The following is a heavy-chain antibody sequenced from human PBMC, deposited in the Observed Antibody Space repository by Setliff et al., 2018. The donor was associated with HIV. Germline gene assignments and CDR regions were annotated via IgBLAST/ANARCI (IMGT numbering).Heavy chain of an antibody. Sequence: VASVKVSCKASGYTFTSYGISWVRQAPGQGLEWMGWIIPMYGVTNYAQKFQGRVTITTDESTSTAYMELSSLRSEDTAVYYCALPYCSGGNCWSSASLPPAGWFDPWGQGTLVTVSS. CDR1: GYTFTSYG. CDR2: IIPMYGVT. D-gene: IGHD2-15*01. CDR3: ALPYCSGGNCWSSASLPPAGWFDP. J-gene: IGHJ5*02. V-gene: IGHV1-69*05.